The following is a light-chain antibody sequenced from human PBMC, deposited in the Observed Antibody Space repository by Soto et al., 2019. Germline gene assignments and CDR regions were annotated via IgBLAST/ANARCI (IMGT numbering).Light chain of an antibody. CDR3: QQRSNSPPWIT. CDR2: GAS. J-gene: IGKJ5*01. CDR1: QSVSSSY. Sequence: EIVLTQSPGTLSLSPGERATLSCRASQSVSSSYLAWYQQKPGQAPRLLIYGASSRATGIPDRFSGSGSGTEFTLTISSLQSEDFAVYYCQQRSNSPPWITFGQGTRLEIK. V-gene: IGKV3D-20*02.